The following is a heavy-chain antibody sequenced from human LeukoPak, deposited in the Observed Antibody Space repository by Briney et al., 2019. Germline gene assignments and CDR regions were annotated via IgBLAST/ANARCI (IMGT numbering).Heavy chain of an antibody. Sequence: ASVKVSCKASGYTFTSYYVHWVRQDPAQGLEWMGVINPSGGSSRYAQKFQGRVTMTRDTSTRTVYMELSSLRSEDTAVYYCARDDYGRSTNPVDYWGQGTLVTVSS. V-gene: IGHV1-46*01. CDR1: GYTFTSYY. D-gene: IGHD4-17*01. CDR2: INPSGGSS. J-gene: IGHJ4*02. CDR3: ARDDYGRSTNPVDY.